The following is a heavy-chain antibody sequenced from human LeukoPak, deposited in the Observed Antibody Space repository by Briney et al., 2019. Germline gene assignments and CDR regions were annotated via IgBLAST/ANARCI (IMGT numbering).Heavy chain of an antibody. CDR3: ARGNKLVLRYFDWLGPYYYMDV. CDR2: LNPNSGGT. Sequence: ASVKDSCQASGYTFIGYYMDWVRQAPGQGRAWMGWLNPNSGGTKYAQKFQGRVTMTRDMSTSTVYMEMSSLRSEDTAVYYCARGNKLVLRYFDWLGPYYYMDVWGKGTTVTVSS. CDR1: GYTFIGYY. V-gene: IGHV1-2*02. J-gene: IGHJ6*03. D-gene: IGHD3-9*01.